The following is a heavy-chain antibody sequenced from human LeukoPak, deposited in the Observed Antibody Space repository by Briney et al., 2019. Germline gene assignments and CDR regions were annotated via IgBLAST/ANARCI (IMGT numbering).Heavy chain of an antibody. Sequence: ASVKVSCKASGYSFADYYMHWVRQAPGQGLEWMGWIKPNSGGTRSAQKFQGRVTMTRDTSISTAYMELSSLRSDDTAVYYCARDVDCSGGSCQDYWGQGTLVTVSS. V-gene: IGHV1-2*02. J-gene: IGHJ4*02. D-gene: IGHD2-15*01. CDR3: ARDVDCSGGSCQDY. CDR2: IKPNSGGT. CDR1: GYSFADYY.